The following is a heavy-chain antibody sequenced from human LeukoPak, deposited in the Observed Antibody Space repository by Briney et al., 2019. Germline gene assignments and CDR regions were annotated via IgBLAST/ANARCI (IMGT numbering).Heavy chain of an antibody. Sequence: SVKVSCKASGGTFSSYAISWVRQAPGQGLEWMGGIIPIFGTANYAQKFQGRVTMTRDTSTSTVYMELSSLRSEDTAVYYCARDAASSSWYQGGWFDPWGQGTLVTVSS. J-gene: IGHJ5*02. V-gene: IGHV1-69*05. CDR3: ARDAASSSWYQGGWFDP. CDR1: GGTFSSYA. CDR2: IIPIFGTA. D-gene: IGHD6-13*01.